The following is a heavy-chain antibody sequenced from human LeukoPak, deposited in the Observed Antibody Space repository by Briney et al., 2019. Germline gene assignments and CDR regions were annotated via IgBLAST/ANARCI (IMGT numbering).Heavy chain of an antibody. D-gene: IGHD1-1*01. Sequence: SETLSLTCAISGDSVSSNSAAWNWIRQSPSRGLEWLGRTYYRSKWYNDYAVSVKSRITINPDTSKNQFSLQLNSVTPEDTTVYYCASEGQYNWKGNYAFDIWGQGTMVTVSS. CDR2: TYYRSKWYN. J-gene: IGHJ3*02. V-gene: IGHV6-1*01. CDR1: GDSVSSNSAA. CDR3: ASEGQYNWKGNYAFDI.